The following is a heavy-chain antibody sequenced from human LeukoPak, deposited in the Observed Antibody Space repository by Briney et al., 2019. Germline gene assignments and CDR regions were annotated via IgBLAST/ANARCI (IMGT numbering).Heavy chain of an antibody. Sequence: GGSLRLSRAASGFTFSSYAMGWVRQAPGKGLEWVSAITASGGNTYYADSVKGRSTIHRDNSKNTLYLQVNSLRDDDTAVYYCAKGNGYSYGRYYFDYWGQGTLVTVSS. J-gene: IGHJ4*02. D-gene: IGHD5-18*01. CDR1: GFTFSSYA. CDR2: ITASGGNT. CDR3: AKGNGYSYGRYYFDY. V-gene: IGHV3-23*01.